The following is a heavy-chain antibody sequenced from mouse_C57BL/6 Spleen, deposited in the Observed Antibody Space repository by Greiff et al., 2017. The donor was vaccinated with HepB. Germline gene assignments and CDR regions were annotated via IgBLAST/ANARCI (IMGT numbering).Heavy chain of an antibody. J-gene: IGHJ3*01. D-gene: IGHD2-3*01. Sequence: VQLQESGAELVRPGSSVKLSCKASGYTFTSYWMDWVKQRPGQGLEWIGNIYPSDSETHYNQKFKDKATLTVDKSSSTAYMQLSSRTSEDSAVYYCARSPIYDGPWFAYWGQGTLVTVSA. CDR1: GYTFTSYW. CDR2: IYPSDSET. CDR3: ARSPIYDGPWFAY. V-gene: IGHV1-61*01.